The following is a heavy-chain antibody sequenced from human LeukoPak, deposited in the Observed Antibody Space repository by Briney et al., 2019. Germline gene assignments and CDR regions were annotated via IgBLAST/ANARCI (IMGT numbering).Heavy chain of an antibody. CDR3: AREKTACGGDCYDS. D-gene: IGHD2-21*01. V-gene: IGHV3-48*03. Sequence: PGGSLRLSCAASGFTISSYEMNWVRQAPGKGLEWVSYISSSGTPIHYADSVKGRFTISRDNAKNSLFLQMNSLRAEDTAVYYCAREKTACGGDCYDSWGQGTLDTVSS. J-gene: IGHJ4*02. CDR2: ISSSGTPI. CDR1: GFTISSYE.